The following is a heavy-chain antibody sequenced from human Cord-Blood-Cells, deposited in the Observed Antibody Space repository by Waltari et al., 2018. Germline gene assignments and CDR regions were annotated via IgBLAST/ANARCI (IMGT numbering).Heavy chain of an antibody. D-gene: IGHD3-10*01. CDR1: GGTFSSYA. J-gene: IGHJ3*02. Sequence: QVQLVQSGAEVKKPGSSVKVSCKASGGTFSSYAISWVRQAPGPGLEWMGGIIPTFGTANYAQKFQGRVTITEDESTSTAYMELSSLRSEDTAVYYCARDLKYYGSGSYYAFDIWGQGTMVTVSS. CDR2: IIPTFGTA. V-gene: IGHV1-69*01. CDR3: ARDLKYYGSGSYYAFDI.